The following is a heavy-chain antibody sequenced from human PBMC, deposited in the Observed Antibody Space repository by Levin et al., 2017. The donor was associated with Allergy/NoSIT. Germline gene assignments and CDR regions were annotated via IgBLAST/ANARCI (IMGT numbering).Heavy chain of an antibody. CDR2: ISSSSSTI. V-gene: IGHV3-48*01. CDR1: GFTFSSYS. Sequence: GGSLRLSCAASGFTFSSYSMNWVRQAPGKGLEWVSYISSSSSTIYYADSVKGRFTISRDNAKNSLYLQMNSLRAEDTAVYYCARDAPRGITGTTDYWGQGTLVTVSS. CDR3: ARDAPRGITGTTDY. J-gene: IGHJ4*02. D-gene: IGHD1-20*01.